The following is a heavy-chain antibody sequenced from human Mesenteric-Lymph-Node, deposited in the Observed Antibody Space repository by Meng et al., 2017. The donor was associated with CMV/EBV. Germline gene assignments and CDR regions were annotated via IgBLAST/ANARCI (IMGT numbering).Heavy chain of an antibody. CDR1: INNANYC. Sequence: INNANYCWGGIRQPPGKGLEWIGSIYYSGRTFHNPSLKSRVTISVDTSKNQFSLKLSSVTAADTSVFYCARLADYDFWTGYHKWFDPWGQGTLVTVSS. J-gene: IGHJ5*02. CDR3: ARLADYDFWTGYHKWFDP. CDR2: IYYSGRT. D-gene: IGHD3-3*01. V-gene: IGHV4-39*01.